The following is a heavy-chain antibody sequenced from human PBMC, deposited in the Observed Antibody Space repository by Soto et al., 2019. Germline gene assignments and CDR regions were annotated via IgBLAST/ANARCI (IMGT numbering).Heavy chain of an antibody. CDR3: ARDRGVVGVFDI. J-gene: IGHJ3*02. CDR1: GFTFSSYA. D-gene: IGHD2-15*01. CDR2: ISGSGGST. Sequence: EVQLLESGGGLVQPGGSLRLSCAASGFTFSSYAMSWVRQAPGKGLEWVSAISGSGGSTYYADSVKGRFTISRDNSKNTLYLQMNSLRAEYTAVYYCARDRGVVGVFDIWGQGTMVTVSS. V-gene: IGHV3-23*01.